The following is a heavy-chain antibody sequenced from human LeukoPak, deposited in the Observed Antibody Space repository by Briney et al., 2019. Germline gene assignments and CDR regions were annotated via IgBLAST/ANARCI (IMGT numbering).Heavy chain of an antibody. CDR2: IYTSGST. J-gene: IGHJ4*02. D-gene: IGHD6-19*01. Sequence: SETLALTCTVSGGSISSYYWSWIRQPAGKGLEWIGRIYTSGSTNYSPSLKSRVTMSVDTSKNQFSLKLSSVTAADAAVYYCAREDSSGWYRYFDYWGQGTLVTVSS. V-gene: IGHV4-4*07. CDR3: AREDSSGWYRYFDY. CDR1: GGSISSYY.